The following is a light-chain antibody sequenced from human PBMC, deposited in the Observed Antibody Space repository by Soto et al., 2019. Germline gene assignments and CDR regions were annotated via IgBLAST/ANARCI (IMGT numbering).Light chain of an antibody. Sequence: EIVLTQSPGSLSLSPGERATLSCRASQSFSSSYLAWYQQKPGQAPRLLIYGASSRATGIPDRFSGSGSGTDFTPPTSSMEPADYAVYYCQQYGSSPPGTFGQGTKVEI. CDR2: GAS. CDR1: QSFSSSY. J-gene: IGKJ1*01. V-gene: IGKV3-20*01. CDR3: QQYGSSPPGT.